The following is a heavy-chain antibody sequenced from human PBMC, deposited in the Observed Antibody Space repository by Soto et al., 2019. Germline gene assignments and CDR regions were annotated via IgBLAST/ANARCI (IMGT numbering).Heavy chain of an antibody. V-gene: IGHV3-23*01. J-gene: IGHJ5*02. CDR1: GFTFSSFA. Sequence: VGSLRLSCAASGFTFSSFAMSWVRQAPGKGLDWVSAISGSGGSTYSADSVKGRFTISRDNSKNTLYLQMSSLRAEDTAVYYCAKDWYSSSSGWFDPWGQGTLVTVSS. D-gene: IGHD6-6*01. CDR2: ISGSGGST. CDR3: AKDWYSSSSGWFDP.